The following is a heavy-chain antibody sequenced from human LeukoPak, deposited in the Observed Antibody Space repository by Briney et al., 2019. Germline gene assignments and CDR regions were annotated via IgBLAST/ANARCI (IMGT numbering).Heavy chain of an antibody. CDR1: GGSFSGYY. CDR2: INHSGST. Sequence: SETLSLTCAVYGGSFSGYYWSWIRQPPGKGLEWIGEINHSGSTIYNPSLKSRVTISVDTSKNQFSLKLSSVTAADTAVYYCARPKSIAARLRFDPWGQGTLVTVSS. V-gene: IGHV4-34*01. CDR3: ARPKSIAARLRFDP. J-gene: IGHJ5*02. D-gene: IGHD6-6*01.